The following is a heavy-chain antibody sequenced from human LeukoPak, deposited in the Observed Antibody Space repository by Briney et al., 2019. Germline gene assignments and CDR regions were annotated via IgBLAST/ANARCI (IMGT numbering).Heavy chain of an antibody. Sequence: GGSLRLSCAASGFTFSSYVMYWVRQAPGKGLECVAAISNDGSGQKYVDSVKGRFTISRDNSKNTVNLQMNSLRPEDTAVYYGGRWKIGGQGTQVVVTS. J-gene: IGHJ4*02. CDR2: ISNDGSGQ. CDR3: GRWKI. CDR1: GFTFSSYV. V-gene: IGHV3-30*01. D-gene: IGHD1-1*01.